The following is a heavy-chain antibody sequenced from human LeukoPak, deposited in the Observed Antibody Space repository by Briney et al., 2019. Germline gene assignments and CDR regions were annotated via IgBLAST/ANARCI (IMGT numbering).Heavy chain of an antibody. CDR3: ASVVNYYGSGSYGFDY. D-gene: IGHD3-10*01. V-gene: IGHV1-69*13. J-gene: IGHJ4*02. CDR2: IIPIFGTA. CDR1: GGTFSSYA. Sequence: SVKVSCKASGGTFSSYAISWVRQAPGQGLEWMGGIIPIFGTANYAQKFQGRVTITADESTSTAYMALSSLRSEDTAVYYCASVVNYYGSGSYGFDYWGQGTLVTVSS.